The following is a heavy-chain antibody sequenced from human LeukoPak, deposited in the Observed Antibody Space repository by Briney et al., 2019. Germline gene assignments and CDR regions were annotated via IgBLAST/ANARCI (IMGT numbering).Heavy chain of an antibody. Sequence: GGSLRLSCAVSGITLSNYGMSWARQAPGEGLEWVAGLSGSGGGTNYADSVQGRFTISRDNPKNTLYLQMNSLRAEDTAVYFCAKRGVVIRVFLVGFHKEAYYFDSWGQGALVTVSS. CDR3: AKRGVVIRVFLVGFHKEAYYFDS. J-gene: IGHJ4*02. V-gene: IGHV3-23*01. D-gene: IGHD3-10*01. CDR1: GITLSNYG. CDR2: LSGSGGGT.